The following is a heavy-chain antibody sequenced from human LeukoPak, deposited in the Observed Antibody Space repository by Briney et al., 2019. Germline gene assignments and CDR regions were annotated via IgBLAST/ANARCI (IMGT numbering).Heavy chain of an antibody. J-gene: IGHJ4*02. CDR3: ARDWDSGYDTYYFDC. CDR2: ISSSGSTK. V-gene: IGHV3-48*03. CDR1: GFTFRTYE. Sequence: GGSLRLSCAASGFTFRTYEMNWVRQAPGMGLEWVSYISSSGSTKYYADSVKGRFTISRDNAKNSLFLQMNSLRAEDTAVYYCARDWDSGYDTYYFDCWGQGTLVTVSS. D-gene: IGHD5-12*01.